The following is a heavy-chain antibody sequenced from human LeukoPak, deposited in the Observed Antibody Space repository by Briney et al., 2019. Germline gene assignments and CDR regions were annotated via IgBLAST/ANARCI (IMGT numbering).Heavy chain of an antibody. V-gene: IGHV4-59*01. CDR1: GGSFNNYY. CDR2: IYYSGST. CDR3: ARAIAAAGPFVY. Sequence: PSETLSLTCTVSGGSFNNYYWHWIRQPPGKGLEWIGYIYYSGSTNYNPSLKSRVTISVDTSKNQFSLKLSSVTAADTAVYYCARAIAAAGPFVYWGQGTLVTVSS. D-gene: IGHD6-13*01. J-gene: IGHJ4*02.